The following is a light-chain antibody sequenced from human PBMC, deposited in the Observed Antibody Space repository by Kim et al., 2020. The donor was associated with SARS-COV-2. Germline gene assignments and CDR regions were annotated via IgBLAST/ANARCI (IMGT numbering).Light chain of an antibody. J-gene: IGLJ2*01. V-gene: IGLV2-14*01. CDR2: DVS. CDR1: SSDVGGYNY. Sequence: QSVVTQPASVSGSPGQSITISCTGTSSDVGGYNYVSWYQQHPGKAPKLMIYDVSKRPSGVSNRFSGSKSGNTASLTISGLQAEDEADYYCSSYTSSSTLVFGGVTQLTVL. CDR3: SSYTSSSTLV.